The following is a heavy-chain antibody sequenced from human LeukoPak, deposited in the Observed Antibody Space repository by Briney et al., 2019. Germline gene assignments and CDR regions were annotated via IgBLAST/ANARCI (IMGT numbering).Heavy chain of an antibody. J-gene: IGHJ4*02. CDR2: FSGSGGST. CDR1: GFTFSSYA. D-gene: IGHD6-19*01. V-gene: IGHV3-23*01. Sequence: PGGSLRLSCAASGFTFSSYAMSWVRQAPGKGLECISGFSGSGGSTYYADSVKGRFTISRDNSKNTLYLQMNSLRAEDTAVYYCAKAHLSGLVDYWGQGTLVTVSS. CDR3: AKAHLSGLVDY.